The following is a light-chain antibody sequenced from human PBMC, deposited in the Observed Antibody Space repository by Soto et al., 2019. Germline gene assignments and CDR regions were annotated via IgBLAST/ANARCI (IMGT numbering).Light chain of an antibody. CDR2: GAS. CDR1: QRVSSN. CDR3: QQYNDWPRGYT. Sequence: EIVMTQSPATLSVSPGERATLSCRASQRVSSNLAWYQQKPGQAPRLLFYGASTRATGIPVRFSASGSGTEFTLTISSLQSEDFAVYYCQQYNDWPRGYTFGQGTKLEIK. J-gene: IGKJ2*01. V-gene: IGKV3-15*01.